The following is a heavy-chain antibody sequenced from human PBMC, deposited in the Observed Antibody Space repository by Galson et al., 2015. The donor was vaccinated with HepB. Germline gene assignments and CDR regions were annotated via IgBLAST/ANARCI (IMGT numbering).Heavy chain of an antibody. Sequence: SLRLSCAASGFTFSTYSVNWVRQAPGKGLEWVSYISSSSNTRYYADSVKGRFTISRDNAGNSLSLQMNSLRDEDTAVYYCVRENRRYSGNPDAFNIWGQGTMVTVSS. CDR1: GFTFSTYS. V-gene: IGHV3-48*02. CDR3: VRENRRYSGNPDAFNI. J-gene: IGHJ3*02. D-gene: IGHD4-23*01. CDR2: ISSSSNTR.